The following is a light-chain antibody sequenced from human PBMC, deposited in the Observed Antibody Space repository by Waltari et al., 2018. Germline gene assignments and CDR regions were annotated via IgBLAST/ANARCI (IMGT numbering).Light chain of an antibody. Sequence: DIQMTPSPSSLSASVGDTVTITCRASQSFSSSLAWYQQKPGKAPKLLIYSASSLQSGVPSRFSGSKSGTDFTLTISSLQPEDIASYYCQQYYSYPYSFGQGTKVEIK. V-gene: IGKV1-27*01. J-gene: IGKJ2*03. CDR3: QQYYSYPYS. CDR2: SAS. CDR1: QSFSSS.